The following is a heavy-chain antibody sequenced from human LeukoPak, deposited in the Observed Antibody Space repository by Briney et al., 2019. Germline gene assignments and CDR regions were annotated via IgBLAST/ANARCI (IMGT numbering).Heavy chain of an antibody. CDR2: IYPGDSDT. V-gene: IGHV5-51*01. Sequence: GESLKISGKGSGYRFTSYWIGWVRQMPGKGLEWMGIIYPGDSDTRYSPSFQGQVTITADKSISTAYLQWSGLKASDTAMYYCATGYSGGRGAFDIWGQGTMVTVSS. J-gene: IGHJ3*02. D-gene: IGHD6-19*01. CDR3: ATGYSGGRGAFDI. CDR1: GYRFTSYW.